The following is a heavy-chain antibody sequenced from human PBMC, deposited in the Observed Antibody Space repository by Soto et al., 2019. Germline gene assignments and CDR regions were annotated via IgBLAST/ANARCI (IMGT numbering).Heavy chain of an antibody. V-gene: IGHV3-30*03. CDR3: ARTRSAWSDFHYYSLDV. CDR1: GFTFNSYG. J-gene: IGHJ6*02. Sequence: QVQLVESGGGVVQPGRSLRLSCAASGFTFNSYGMHWVRQGPGKGLEWVAFISYDSTKTYYADSVKGRFTISRDNSNSALYVQMNSLTGEDTAVYYCARTRSAWSDFHYYSLDVWGQGTTVTVSS. D-gene: IGHD1-26*01. CDR2: ISYDSTKT.